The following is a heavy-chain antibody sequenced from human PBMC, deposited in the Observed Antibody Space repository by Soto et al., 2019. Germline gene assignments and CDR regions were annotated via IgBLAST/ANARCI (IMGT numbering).Heavy chain of an antibody. J-gene: IGHJ6*02. CDR2: FYDSGTT. Sequence: QLQLQESGPGLVKASETLSLTCTVSGGSISAYHWSWVRQSPGKGLEWIGYFYDSGTTDYNPALKSRVTISGDTSKNNFSQKLKSVTAADTAAYYCARVFGGLGPSFFGIDVWGQGTTVMVSS. CDR3: ARVFGGLGPSFFGIDV. CDR1: GGSISAYH. D-gene: IGHD3-10*02. V-gene: IGHV4-59*01.